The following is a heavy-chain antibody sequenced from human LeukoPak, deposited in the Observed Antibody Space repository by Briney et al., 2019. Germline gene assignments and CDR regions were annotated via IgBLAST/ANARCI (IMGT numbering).Heavy chain of an antibody. CDR1: GFTFSSYE. CDR3: AKNAITIVTYINHQFDY. V-gene: IGHV3-48*03. Sequence: GGSLRLSCAASGFTFSSYEMSWVRQAPGKGLEWVSYISSSGSTIYYADSVNGGFTISRDNSKNILYLQMNSLRAEDTAIYYCAKNAITIVTYINHQFDYWGQGTLVTVSS. CDR2: ISSSGSTI. D-gene: IGHD1-26*01. J-gene: IGHJ4*02.